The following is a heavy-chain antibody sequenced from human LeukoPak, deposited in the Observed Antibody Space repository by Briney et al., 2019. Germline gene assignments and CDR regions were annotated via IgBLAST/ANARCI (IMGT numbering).Heavy chain of an antibody. CDR1: GFTFSSYA. J-gene: IGHJ4*02. CDR2: ISGGGSST. D-gene: IGHD1-26*01. Sequence: GGSLRLSCAASGFTFSSYAMSWVRQAPGKGLEWVSTISGGGSSTYYADSVKGRFTISRDNSKNTLYLQMNSLRAEDTAVYYCAKGVGGSYFFDYWGQGTLVPSPQ. V-gene: IGHV3-23*01. CDR3: AKGVGGSYFFDY.